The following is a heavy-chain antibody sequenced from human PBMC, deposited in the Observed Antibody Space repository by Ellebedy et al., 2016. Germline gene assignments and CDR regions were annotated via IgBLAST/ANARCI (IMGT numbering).Heavy chain of an antibody. J-gene: IGHJ5*02. CDR2: INPNSGGT. D-gene: IGHD3-16*01. CDR3: ARDLGGFWFDP. CDR1: GGTFSSYA. Sequence: ASVKVSCXASGGTFSSYAISWVRQAPGQGLEWMGWINPNSGGTNYAQKFQGRVTMTRDTSISTAYMELSRLRSDDTAVYYCARDLGGFWFDPWGQGTLVTVSS. V-gene: IGHV1-2*02.